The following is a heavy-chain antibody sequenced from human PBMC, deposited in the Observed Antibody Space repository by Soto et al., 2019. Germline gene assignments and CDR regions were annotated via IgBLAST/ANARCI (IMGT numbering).Heavy chain of an antibody. CDR1: GFTFSEHY. V-gene: IGHV3-11*05. CDR3: ARIITAAGGRRYFDL. Sequence: QVQLVESGGGLVKPGGSLTLSCAASGFTFSEHYVRCLPHAPGEGREWVSYINSSSRYTNYADSVKGRFTISRDNAKNSLYLQMNSLRAEDTAVYYCARIITAAGGRRYFDLWGRGTLVTVSS. CDR2: INSSSRYT. D-gene: IGHD6-13*01. J-gene: IGHJ2*01.